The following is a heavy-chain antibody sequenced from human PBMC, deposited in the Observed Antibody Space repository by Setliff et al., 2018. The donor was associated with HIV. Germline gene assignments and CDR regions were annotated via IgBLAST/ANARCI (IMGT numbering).Heavy chain of an antibody. Sequence: SETLSLTCTVSGGSISSGSYYCSWIRQPAGKGLEWIGHIYTTGSTNYNPSLKSRVTISIDRSKNQFSLKLSSVTAADTAVYYCARSRYGDPRWYYFDYWGQGTLVTVSS. J-gene: IGHJ4*02. V-gene: IGHV4-61*09. CDR2: IYTTGST. D-gene: IGHD4-17*01. CDR1: GGSISSGSYY. CDR3: ARSRYGDPRWYYFDY.